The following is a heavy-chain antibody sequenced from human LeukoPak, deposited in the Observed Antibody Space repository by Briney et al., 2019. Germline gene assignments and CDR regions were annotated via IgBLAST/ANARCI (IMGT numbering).Heavy chain of an antibody. CDR2: IYYSGST. Sequence: SETLSLTCTVSGGSISSSSYYWGWIRQPPGKGLEWIGSIYYSGSTYYNPSLKSRVTISVDTSKNQFSLKLSSVTAADTAVYYCAGDEGQRAHDHWGQGTLVTVSS. CDR1: GGSISSSSYY. J-gene: IGHJ4*02. CDR3: AGDEGQRAHDH. V-gene: IGHV4-39*07. D-gene: IGHD2-2*01.